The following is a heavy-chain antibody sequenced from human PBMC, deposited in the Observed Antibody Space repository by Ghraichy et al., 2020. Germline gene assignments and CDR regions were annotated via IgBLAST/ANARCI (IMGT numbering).Heavy chain of an antibody. D-gene: IGHD4-17*01. Sequence: GGSLRLSCAASGFTFSSYSMNWVRQAPGKGLEWVSYISSSSSTIYYADSVKGRFTISRDNAKNSLYLQMNSLRDDDTAVYYCARADYGDYPCYFDYWGQGTLVTVSA. CDR3: ARADYGDYPCYFDY. V-gene: IGHV3-48*02. J-gene: IGHJ4*02. CDR2: ISSSSSTI. CDR1: GFTFSSYS.